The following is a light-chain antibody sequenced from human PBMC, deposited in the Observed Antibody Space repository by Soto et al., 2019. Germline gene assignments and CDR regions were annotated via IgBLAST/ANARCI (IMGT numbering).Light chain of an antibody. V-gene: IGKV1-27*01. CDR3: QKYNSATWT. CDR2: ATY. Sequence: DIQMTQSRASLSASVGDRVTITCRASQGISNYLAWYQQKPGKVPKLLIYATYTLQSGVPSRFSGSGSGTDFTLTISSLQPEDVATYYCQKYNSATWTFGQGTKVEIK. CDR1: QGISNY. J-gene: IGKJ1*01.